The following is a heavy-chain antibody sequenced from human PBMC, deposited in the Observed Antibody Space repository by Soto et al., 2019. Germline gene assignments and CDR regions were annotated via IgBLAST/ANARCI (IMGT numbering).Heavy chain of an antibody. J-gene: IGHJ4*02. CDR2: INAGNGNT. D-gene: IGHD5-12*01. Sequence: QVQLVQSGAEEKKPGASVKVSCMASGYTFTNYAMHWVRQAPGQRLEWMGWINAGNGNTKYSQKFQGRVTITRDTSAITAYMELSSLRSEDTAVYYCARVSGYYLPDYWGQGTLVTVSS. CDR1: GYTFTNYA. CDR3: ARVSGYYLPDY. V-gene: IGHV1-3*05.